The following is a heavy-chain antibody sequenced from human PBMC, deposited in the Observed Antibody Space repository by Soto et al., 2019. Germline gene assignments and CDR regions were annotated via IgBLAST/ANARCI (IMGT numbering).Heavy chain of an antibody. CDR1: GLNFGSHG. Sequence: QVQLVESGGGVVQPGRSLRLSCTASGLNFGSHGMHWVRQAPGKGLEWVGVIWYDGSNKFYGDSVKGRFIISRDNSKNTMYLEMSSLRVEDTAVYYCARWTREGFGESWDVWGQGTMVTVSS. V-gene: IGHV3-33*01. J-gene: IGHJ6*02. CDR2: IWYDGSNK. D-gene: IGHD3-10*01. CDR3: ARWTREGFGESWDV.